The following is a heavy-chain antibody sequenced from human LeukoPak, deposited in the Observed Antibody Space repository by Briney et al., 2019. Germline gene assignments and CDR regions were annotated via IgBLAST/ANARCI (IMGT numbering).Heavy chain of an antibody. J-gene: IGHJ4*02. V-gene: IGHV1-2*02. D-gene: IGHD2-2*01. Sequence: GASAKVSCKASGYTFTGYYMHWVRQAPGQGLEWMGWINPNSGGTNYAQKFQGRVTMTRDTSISTAYMELSRLRSDDTAVYYCARAYCSSTSCNFDYWGQGTLVTVSS. CDR2: INPNSGGT. CDR1: GYTFTGYY. CDR3: ARAYCSSTSCNFDY.